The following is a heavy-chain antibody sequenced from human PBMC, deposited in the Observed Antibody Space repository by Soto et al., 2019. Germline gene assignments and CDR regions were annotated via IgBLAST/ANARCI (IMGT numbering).Heavy chain of an antibody. CDR2: IYHSGST. V-gene: IGHV4-59*03. Sequence: SETLSLTCTVSGGSISSYYWSWIRQPPGKGLEWIGYIYHSGSTNYNPSLKSRVAISVDMSNNLFSLTLTSVTAADTAVYYCAIETYGDYVGYFDPWGQGIQVTVSS. CDR3: AIETYGDYVGYFDP. D-gene: IGHD4-17*01. J-gene: IGHJ5*02. CDR1: GGSISSYY.